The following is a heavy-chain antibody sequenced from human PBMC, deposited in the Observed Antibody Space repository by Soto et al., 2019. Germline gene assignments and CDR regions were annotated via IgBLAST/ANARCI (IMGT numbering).Heavy chain of an antibody. J-gene: IGHJ6*02. CDR2: INPNSGGT. CDR3: ARVAVAGTNYYYGMDV. Sequence: QVQLVQSGAEVKKPGASVKVSCKASGYTFTGYYMHWVRQAPGQGLEWMGWINPNSGGTNYAQKFQGWVTMTRDTSISTAYMELGRLRSDDTAVYYCARVAVAGTNYYYGMDVWGQGTTVTVSS. D-gene: IGHD6-19*01. V-gene: IGHV1-2*04. CDR1: GYTFTGYY.